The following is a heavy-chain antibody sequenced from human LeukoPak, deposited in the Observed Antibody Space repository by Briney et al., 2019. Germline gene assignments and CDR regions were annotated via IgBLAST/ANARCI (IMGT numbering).Heavy chain of an antibody. D-gene: IGHD4-17*01. CDR3: ARHYPGGDYFIDY. CDR2: IYPDDSDT. V-gene: IGHV5-51*01. J-gene: IGHJ4*02. Sequence: GESLKISCKGSGYSFTSYWIGWVRQMPGKGLEWVGFIYPDDSDTRYSPSFQDQVTISADKSISTASLQWSSLKASDTAIYYCARHYPGGDYFIDYWGQGTLVTVSS. CDR1: GYSFTSYW.